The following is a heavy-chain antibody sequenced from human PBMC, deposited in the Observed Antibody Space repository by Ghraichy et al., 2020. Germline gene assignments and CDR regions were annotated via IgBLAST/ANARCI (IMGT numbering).Heavy chain of an antibody. J-gene: IGHJ6*02. CDR1: GGSINNDGYH. Sequence: LSLTCSVSGGSINNDGYHWTWIRQHPGKGLEWIGHTYYSGTTYYNSSLKSRVVISLDTSRSQFSLRLTSVTAADTAVYYCARGSLVGMDVWGQGTSVTVSS. CDR2: TYYSGTT. D-gene: IGHD2-15*01. CDR3: ARGSLVGMDV. V-gene: IGHV4-31*03.